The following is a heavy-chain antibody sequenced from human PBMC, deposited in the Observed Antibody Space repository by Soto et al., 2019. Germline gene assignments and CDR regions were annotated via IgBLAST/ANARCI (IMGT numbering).Heavy chain of an antibody. V-gene: IGHV3-7*03. J-gene: IGHJ6*02. CDR3: ARERSDSRYGMDV. CDR1: GFTFSSYW. CDR2: IKQDGSEK. Sequence: VQLVESGGGLVQPGGSLRLSCAASGFTFSSYWMSWVRQAPGKGLEWVANIKQDGSEKYYVDSVKGRFTISRDNAKNSLYLQMNSLRAEDTAVYYCARERSDSRYGMDVWGQGTTVTVSS.